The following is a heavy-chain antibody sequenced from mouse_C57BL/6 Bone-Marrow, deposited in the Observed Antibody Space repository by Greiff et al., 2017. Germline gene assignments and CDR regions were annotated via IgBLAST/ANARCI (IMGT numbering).Heavy chain of an antibody. CDR3: ARSYYDYGGGFAY. CDR2: IWSGGST. Sequence: QVQLKESGPGLVQPSQSLSITCTVSGFSLTSYGVHWVRQSPGKGLEWLGVIWSGGSTDYNAAFISRLSISKDNSKSQVFFKMNSLRADDTAIYYCARSYYDYGGGFAYWGQGTLVTVSA. J-gene: IGHJ3*01. CDR1: GFSLTSYG. D-gene: IGHD2-4*01. V-gene: IGHV2-2*01.